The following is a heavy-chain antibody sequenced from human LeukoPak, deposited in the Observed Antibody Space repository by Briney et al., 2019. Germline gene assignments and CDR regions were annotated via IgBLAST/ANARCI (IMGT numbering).Heavy chain of an antibody. V-gene: IGHV4-59*02. Sequence: PSETLSLTCSVSGGTVSSSDVNWVRQPPGRGLEWIGNVDYNGGTKYNPSLRSRFTMSLDTSKNKFSLKLKFVTAAGTALYYCVRGSYGPFDPWGQGILVTVSS. D-gene: IGHD6-6*01. CDR1: GGTVSSSD. J-gene: IGHJ5*02. CDR3: VRGSYGPFDP. CDR2: VDYNGGT.